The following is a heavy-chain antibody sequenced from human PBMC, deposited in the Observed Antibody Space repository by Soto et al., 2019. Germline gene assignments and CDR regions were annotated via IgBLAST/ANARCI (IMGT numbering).Heavy chain of an antibody. CDR2: ISGSGLKK. CDR3: AKNQGVELVPLATVDWFDP. J-gene: IGHJ5*02. D-gene: IGHD1-26*01. Sequence: GGSLRLSCAASGFIFENFGMSWVRQAPGKGLEWISSISGSGLKKYYADSVKGRFTISRDNSKSTVYLELNNLSAEDTAVYHCAKNQGVELVPLATVDWFDPWGQGSVVTVSS. CDR1: GFIFENFG. V-gene: IGHV3-23*01.